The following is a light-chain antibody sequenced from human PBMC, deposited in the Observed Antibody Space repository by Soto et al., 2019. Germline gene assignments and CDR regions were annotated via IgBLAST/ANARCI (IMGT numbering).Light chain of an antibody. CDR3: QQYGSSPGT. J-gene: IGKJ1*01. CDR2: GAS. V-gene: IGKV3-20*01. CDR1: QSVSSSY. Sequence: EIVLTQSPGTLSLFPGERATLSCRASQSVSSSYLAWYQQKPGQAPRLLIYGASSRATGIPDRFSGSGSETDFTLTISRLEPEDFAVYYCQQYGSSPGTFGQGTKVEIK.